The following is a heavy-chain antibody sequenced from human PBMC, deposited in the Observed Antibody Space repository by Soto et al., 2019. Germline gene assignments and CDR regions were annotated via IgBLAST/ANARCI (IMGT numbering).Heavy chain of an antibody. CDR2: ISGSGGST. CDR1: GFTFSSYA. V-gene: IGHV3-23*01. Sequence: PGGSLRLSCAASGFTFSSYAMSWVRQAPGKGLEWVSAISGSGGSTYYADSVKGRFTISRDNSKNTLYLQMNSQRAEDTAVYYRAITARFTSLRFLEWNPPSINSNWFDPWGQGTLVTVSS. J-gene: IGHJ5*02. CDR3: AITARFTSLRFLEWNPPSINSNWFDP. D-gene: IGHD3-3*01.